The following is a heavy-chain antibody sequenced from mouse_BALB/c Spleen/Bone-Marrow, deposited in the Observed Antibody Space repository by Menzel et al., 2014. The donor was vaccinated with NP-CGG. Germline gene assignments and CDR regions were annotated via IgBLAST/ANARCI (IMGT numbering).Heavy chain of an antibody. CDR2: IDPYNGGT. CDR1: GYAFTSYN. V-gene: IGHV1S135*01. Sequence: QLQESGPELVKPGASVKVSCKASGYAFTSYNMYWVKQSHGKSLEWIGYIDPYNGGTSYNQKFKGKATLTVDKSSSTAYMHLNSLTSEDSAVYYCARHSYCGSSLFDYWGQGTTLTVSS. D-gene: IGHD1-1*01. CDR3: ARHSYCGSSLFDY. J-gene: IGHJ2*01.